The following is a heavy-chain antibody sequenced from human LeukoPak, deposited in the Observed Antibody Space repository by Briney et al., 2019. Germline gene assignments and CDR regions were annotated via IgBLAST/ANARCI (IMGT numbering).Heavy chain of an antibody. V-gene: IGHV4-59*01. D-gene: IGHD3-3*01. CDR1: GGSISSYY. Sequence: PSETLSLTCTVSGGSISSYYWSWIRQPPGKGLEWIGYIYYSGSTNYNPSLKSRVTISVDTSKNQFSLKLSSVTAADTAVYYCARVHGFWSGYSDYWGQGTLVTVSS. CDR3: ARVHGFWSGYSDY. J-gene: IGHJ4*02. CDR2: IYYSGST.